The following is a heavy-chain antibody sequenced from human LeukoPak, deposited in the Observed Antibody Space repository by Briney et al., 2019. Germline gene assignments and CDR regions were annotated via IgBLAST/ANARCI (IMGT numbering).Heavy chain of an antibody. D-gene: IGHD3-3*01. J-gene: IGHJ5*02. CDR2: IYTGEST. V-gene: IGHV4-61*02. Sequence: GPEWIGLIYTGESTNYNPSLKSRVTISIDTSKNQFSLRLNSVTAADTAVYYCARDFFPWGQGTLVTVSS. CDR3: ARDFFP.